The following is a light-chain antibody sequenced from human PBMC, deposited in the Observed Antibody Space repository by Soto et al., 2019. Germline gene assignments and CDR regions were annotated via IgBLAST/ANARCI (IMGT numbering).Light chain of an antibody. Sequence: QAVVTQPPSVSGAPGQRVTISCTGSRSNIGARFDVHWYQQLPGEAPKLLIYGDTNRPSGVPDRFSGSKSGTSASLAITGLQAEDEADYYCQSYDSSLSGSVFGGGTKVTVL. CDR3: QSYDSSLSGSV. J-gene: IGLJ2*01. CDR1: RSNIGARFD. CDR2: GDT. V-gene: IGLV1-40*01.